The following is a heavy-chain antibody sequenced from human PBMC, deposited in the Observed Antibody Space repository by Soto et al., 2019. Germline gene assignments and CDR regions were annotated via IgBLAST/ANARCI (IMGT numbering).Heavy chain of an antibody. CDR3: ARSYGGGYYFDY. D-gene: IGHD5-18*01. J-gene: IGHJ4*02. Sequence: SETLSLTCTVSGGSISSYYWSWIRQPPGKGLEWIGYIYYSGSTNYNPSLKSRVTISVDTSKNQFSLKLSSVTAADTAVYYCARSYGGGYYFDYWGPGTLVTVSS. V-gene: IGHV4-59*01. CDR1: GGSISSYY. CDR2: IYYSGST.